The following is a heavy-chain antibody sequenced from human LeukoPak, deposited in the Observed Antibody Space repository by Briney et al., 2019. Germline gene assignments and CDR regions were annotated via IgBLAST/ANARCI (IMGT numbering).Heavy chain of an antibody. CDR3: ARGTMDYDSWSGSYYFDY. CDR2: ISSSSSYI. J-gene: IGHJ4*02. Sequence: PGGSLRLSCAASGFTFSSYSMNWVRQAPGKGLEWVSSISSSSSYIYYADSVKGRFTISRDNAKNSLYLQMNSLRAEDTAVYYCARGTMDYDSWSGSYYFDYWGQGTLVTVSS. D-gene: IGHD3-3*01. V-gene: IGHV3-21*01. CDR1: GFTFSSYS.